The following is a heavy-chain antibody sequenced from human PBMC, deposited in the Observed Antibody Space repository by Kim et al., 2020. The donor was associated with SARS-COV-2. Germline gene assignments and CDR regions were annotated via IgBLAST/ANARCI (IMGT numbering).Heavy chain of an antibody. CDR2: ISGSGGST. CDR3: ATGIAAAGRFDY. J-gene: IGHJ4*02. CDR1: GFTFSSYA. Sequence: GGSLRLSCAASGFTFSSYAMSWVRQAPGKGLEWVSAISGSGGSTYYADSVKGRFTISRDNSKNTLYLQMNSLRAEDTAVYYCATGIAAAGRFDYWGQGTLVTVSS. V-gene: IGHV3-23*01. D-gene: IGHD6-13*01.